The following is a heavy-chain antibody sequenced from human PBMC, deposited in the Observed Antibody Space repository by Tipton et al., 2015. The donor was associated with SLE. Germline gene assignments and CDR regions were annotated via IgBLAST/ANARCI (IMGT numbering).Heavy chain of an antibody. CDR2: ITAGGNSK. CDR3: ARDGRGYGTGFFDN. D-gene: IGHD2-15*01. CDR1: GFTFNTYG. Sequence: GSLRLSCAASGFTFNTYGMNWIRQTPGKGLQWVSAITAGGNSKDYADSAKGRFTISRDDAKESLYLQMNSLRVDDTAVYYCARDGRGYGTGFFDNWGQGTLVTVSS. V-gene: IGHV3-21*01. J-gene: IGHJ4*02.